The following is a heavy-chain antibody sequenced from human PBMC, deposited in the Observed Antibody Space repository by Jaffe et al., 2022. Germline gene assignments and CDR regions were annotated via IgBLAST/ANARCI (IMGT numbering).Heavy chain of an antibody. CDR3: ARSTDPSAYGDYGYYFDY. D-gene: IGHD4-17*01. J-gene: IGHJ4*02. V-gene: IGHV4-30-2*01. CDR2: IYHSGST. CDR1: GGSISSGGYS. Sequence: QLQLQESGSGLVKPSQTLSLTCAVSGGSISSGGYSWSWIRQPPGKGLEWIGYIYHSGSTYYNPSLKSRVTISVDRSKNQFSLKLSSVTAADTAVYYCARSTDPSAYGDYGYYFDYWGQGTLVTVSS.